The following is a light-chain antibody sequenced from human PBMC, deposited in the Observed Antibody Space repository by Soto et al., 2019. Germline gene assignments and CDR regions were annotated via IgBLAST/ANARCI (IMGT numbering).Light chain of an antibody. CDR1: SSNIGAGHD. V-gene: IGLV1-40*01. J-gene: IGLJ3*02. Sequence: QSVLTQPPSVSGAPGQRVTISCTGSSSNIGAGHDVHWYQQLPGTAPKLLIYGNTNRPSGVPDRFSGSKSGTSASLAITGLRSEDEADYYCQSYDSRVRVFGGGTQLTVL. CDR3: QSYDSRVRV. CDR2: GNT.